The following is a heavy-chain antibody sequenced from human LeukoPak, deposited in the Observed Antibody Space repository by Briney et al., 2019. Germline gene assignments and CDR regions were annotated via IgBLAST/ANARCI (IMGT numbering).Heavy chain of an antibody. CDR1: GFTFSSYS. CDR3: AKSFGSGPYYYYYGMDV. V-gene: IGHV3-30*18. J-gene: IGHJ6*02. Sequence: GGSLRLSCAASGFTFSSYSMNWVRQAPGKGLEWVAVISYDGSNKYYADSVKGRFTISRDNSKNTLYLQMNSLRAEDTAMYYCAKSFGSGPYYYYYGMDVWGQGTTVTVSS. D-gene: IGHD3-10*01. CDR2: ISYDGSNK.